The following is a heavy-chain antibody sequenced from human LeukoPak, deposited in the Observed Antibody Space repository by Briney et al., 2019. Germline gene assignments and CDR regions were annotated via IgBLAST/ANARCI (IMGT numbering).Heavy chain of an antibody. V-gene: IGHV4-38-2*01. Sequence: PSETLSLTCAVSGYFISSGYYWGCIRQPPGEGLEWIGNIYHSGSTYYNPSLKSRVTISVDTSKNQFSLKLSSVTASDTAVYYVARFVWGSLTGYYFDYWGQGTLVTVSS. CDR1: GYFISSGYY. CDR3: ARFVWGSLTGYYFDY. D-gene: IGHD3-16*01. CDR2: IYHSGST. J-gene: IGHJ4*02.